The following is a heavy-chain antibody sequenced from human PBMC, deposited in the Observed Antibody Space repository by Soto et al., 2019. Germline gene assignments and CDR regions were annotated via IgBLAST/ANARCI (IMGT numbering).Heavy chain of an antibody. D-gene: IGHD3-16*02. CDR3: ARARGGDYVWGSYRWEGNFDY. CDR2: IYYSGST. J-gene: IGHJ4*02. V-gene: IGHV4-59*01. Sequence: QVQLQESGPGLVKPSETLSLTCTVSGGSISSYYWSWIRQPPGKGLEWIGYIYYSGSTNYNPSLMSRVTISVDTSKNQFSLKLSSVTAADTAVYYCARARGGDYVWGSYRWEGNFDYWGQGTLVTVSS. CDR1: GGSISSYY.